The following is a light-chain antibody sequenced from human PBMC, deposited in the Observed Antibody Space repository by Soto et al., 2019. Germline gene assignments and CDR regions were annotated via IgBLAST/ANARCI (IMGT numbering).Light chain of an antibody. J-gene: IGKJ5*01. V-gene: IGKV3D-20*02. Sequence: EIVLTQSPGTLSLFSGERATLSWRTSQSVRSSHLAWYQQKSGQAPRLLIYGASSRATGIPDRFSGSGSGTDFTLTISRLEPEDFAVYYCQQRSDSITFGQGTRLEIK. CDR2: GAS. CDR3: QQRSDSIT. CDR1: QSVRSSH.